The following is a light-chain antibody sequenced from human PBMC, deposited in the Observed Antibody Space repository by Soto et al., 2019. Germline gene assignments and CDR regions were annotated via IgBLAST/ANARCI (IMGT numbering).Light chain of an antibody. CDR1: QSISSW. CDR2: DAS. CDR3: QQYNSYSST. J-gene: IGKJ2*01. Sequence: DIQMTQSPSTLSASVGDRVTITCRASQSISSWLAWYQQKPGKAPKLLIYDASSLESGVPSRFSGSGSGTEFTLTLSSLQTDDFATYYCQQYNSYSSTFGQGTKLEIK. V-gene: IGKV1-5*01.